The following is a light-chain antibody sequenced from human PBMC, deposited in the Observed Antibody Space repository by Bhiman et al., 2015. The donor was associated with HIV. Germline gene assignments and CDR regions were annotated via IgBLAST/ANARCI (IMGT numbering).Light chain of an antibody. J-gene: IGLJ1*01. CDR2: DVS. CDR1: SGDVGGYNY. Sequence: QSALTQPASVSGSPGQSITISCTGTSGDVGGYNYVAWFQQHPAKAPKLIIYDVSNRPSGVSNRFSGSKSGNTASLTISGLQAEDEADYYCSSYTSSSTIYVFGTGTKVTVL. V-gene: IGLV2-14*03. CDR3: SSYTSSSTIYV.